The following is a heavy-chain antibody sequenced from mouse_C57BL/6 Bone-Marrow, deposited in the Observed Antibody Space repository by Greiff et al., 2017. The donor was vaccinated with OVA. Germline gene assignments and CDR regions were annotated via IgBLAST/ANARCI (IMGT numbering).Heavy chain of an antibody. CDR1: GFTFSDYG. J-gene: IGHJ2*01. V-gene: IGHV5-17*01. CDR3: ARDDGYFLYYFDY. CDR2: ISSGSSTI. D-gene: IGHD2-3*01. Sequence: EVMLVESGGGLVKPGGSLKLSCAASGFTFSDYGMHWVRQAPGKGLEWVAYISSGSSTIYYADTVKGRFTISRDNAKNTLFLQMTSLRSEDTAMYYCARDDGYFLYYFDYWGQGTTLTVSS.